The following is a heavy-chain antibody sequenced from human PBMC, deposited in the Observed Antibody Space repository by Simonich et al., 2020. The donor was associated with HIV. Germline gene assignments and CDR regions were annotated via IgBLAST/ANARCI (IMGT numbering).Heavy chain of an antibody. Sequence: EVHLVESGGGLVQPGGSLRLSCAASGFTFSSSDMHWGRQATGKDLDWVAAIGTAGHQNYPGSVKGRFTISRENANNSLYLQMNSLRAGDTAMYYCARGGPAGYFDFWGQGTLVTVSS. CDR3: ARGGPAGYFDF. CDR1: GFTFSSSD. J-gene: IGHJ4*02. V-gene: IGHV3-13*05. CDR2: IGTAGHQ.